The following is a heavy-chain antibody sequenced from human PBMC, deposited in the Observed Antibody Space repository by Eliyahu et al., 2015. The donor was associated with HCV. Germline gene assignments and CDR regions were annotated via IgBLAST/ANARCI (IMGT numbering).Heavy chain of an antibody. CDR2: IKSKTDGGTT. V-gene: IGHV3-15*01. J-gene: IGHJ6*03. CDR1: GFTLSKAW. CDR3: TTGAPGGFDYYLDV. D-gene: IGHD3-10*01. Sequence: EVQLVESGGGLVKPGGSIRLSCAASGFTLSKAWLSWVRQAPGKGLEWSGRIKSKTDGGTTDYAXPXKGRFTISRDDSKSTLYLQMNSLKTEDTAVYYCTTGAPGGFDYYLDVWGQGTTVTVSS.